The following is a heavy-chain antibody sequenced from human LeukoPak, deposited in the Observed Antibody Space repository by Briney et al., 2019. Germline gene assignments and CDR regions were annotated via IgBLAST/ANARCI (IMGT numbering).Heavy chain of an antibody. D-gene: IGHD2-2*02. V-gene: IGHV3-23*01. Sequence: GGSLRLSCAASGFTSRSYTMRWVRQAPGKGLEWVSAISDSGDRTDYADSVKGRFTISRDNAKNILYLQMNSLRAEDTAVYYCARPDCSSTSCYTLEFWGQGTLVTVSS. CDR3: ARPDCSSTSCYTLEF. CDR2: ISDSGDRT. CDR1: GFTSRSYT. J-gene: IGHJ4*02.